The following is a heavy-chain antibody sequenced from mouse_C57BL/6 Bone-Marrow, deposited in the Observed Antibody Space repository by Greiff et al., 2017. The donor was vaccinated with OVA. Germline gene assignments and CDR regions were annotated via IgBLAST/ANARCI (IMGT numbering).Heavy chain of an antibody. D-gene: IGHD4-1*01. CDR3: AGGNRDGQYDAMDS. CDR1: GYSFTDYN. V-gene: IGHV1-39*01. Sequence: EVQLQQSGPELVKPGASVKISCKASGYSFTDYNMNWVKQSNGKSLEWIGVINPNYGTTSYNQKFKGKATLTVDQSSSTAYMQLNSLTCEDTALYCFAGGNRDGQYDAMDSWGQGTSVTLSS. J-gene: IGHJ4*01. CDR2: INPNYGTT.